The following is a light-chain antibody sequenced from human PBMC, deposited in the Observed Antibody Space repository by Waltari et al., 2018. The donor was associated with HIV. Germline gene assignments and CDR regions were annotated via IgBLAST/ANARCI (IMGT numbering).Light chain of an antibody. CDR2: DAS. J-gene: IGKJ1*01. CDR3: QQYKDWPPWT. V-gene: IGKV3-15*01. CDR1: QGVSNN. Sequence: TVMTQSPGTLSVSPGERATLSCRASQGVSNNLAWYQQKPGEAPRLLIYDASDRATEVPARVSASGSGTDFTLTINRLQSEDFAVYLCQQYKDWPPWTFGQGTKVEMK.